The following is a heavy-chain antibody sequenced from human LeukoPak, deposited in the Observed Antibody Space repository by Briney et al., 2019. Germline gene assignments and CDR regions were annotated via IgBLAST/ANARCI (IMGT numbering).Heavy chain of an antibody. V-gene: IGHV3-21*01. CDR2: ISSSSSYI. D-gene: IGHD6-13*01. Sequence: PGGSLRLSCAASGFTFSSYSMNWVRQAPGKGLEWVSSISSSSSYIYYADSVKGRLTISRDNAKNSLYLQMNSLRAEDTAVYYCARDLQGAAAASFDYWGQGTLVTVSS. CDR1: GFTFSSYS. CDR3: ARDLQGAAAASFDY. J-gene: IGHJ4*02.